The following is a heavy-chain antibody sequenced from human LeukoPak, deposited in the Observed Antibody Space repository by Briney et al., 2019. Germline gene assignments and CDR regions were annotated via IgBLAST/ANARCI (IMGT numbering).Heavy chain of an antibody. CDR2: ISHDGSNK. D-gene: IGHD6-13*01. CDR3: ARDPAAAWGYFDY. V-gene: IGHV3-30-3*01. Sequence: GRSLRLSCAASGFTFSSFVVHWVRQAPGKGLEWVAVISHDGSNKYYADSVKGRFTISRDSSKNMLYLQMNSLRAEDTAVYYCARDPAAAWGYFDYWGQGTLVTVSS. CDR1: GFTFSSFV. J-gene: IGHJ4*02.